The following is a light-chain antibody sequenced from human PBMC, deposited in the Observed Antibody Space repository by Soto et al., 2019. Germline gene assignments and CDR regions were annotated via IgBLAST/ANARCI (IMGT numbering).Light chain of an antibody. CDR3: CSYAGSYFFV. CDR1: SSDVGGYNY. V-gene: IGLV2-11*01. Sequence: QSALTQPRSVSGSPGQSVTISCTGTSSDVGGYNYVSRYQQHPGKAPKLILYDVTKRPSGVPDRFSGSKSGNTASLTISGLQAEDEADYHCCSYAGSYFFVFGTGTKLTVL. J-gene: IGLJ1*01. CDR2: DVT.